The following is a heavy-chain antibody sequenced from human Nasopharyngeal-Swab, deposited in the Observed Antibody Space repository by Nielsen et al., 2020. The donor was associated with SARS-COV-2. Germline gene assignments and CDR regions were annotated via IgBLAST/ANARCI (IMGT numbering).Heavy chain of an antibody. D-gene: IGHD6-13*01. Sequence: SETLSPTCDVSGVSIKSCNWCRLVRQPPGKGPEWIGEVYYNGNTDYNPSLKSRLTILVDKSKNQFSLKMHSVTAADTAVYYCARDRSSSHVFDIWGQGTMVTVSS. V-gene: IGHV4-4*02. CDR3: ARDRSSSHVFDI. CDR2: VYYNGNT. J-gene: IGHJ3*02. CDR1: GVSIKSCNW.